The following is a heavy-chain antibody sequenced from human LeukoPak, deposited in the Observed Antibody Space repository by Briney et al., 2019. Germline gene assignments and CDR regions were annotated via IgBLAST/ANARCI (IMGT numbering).Heavy chain of an antibody. CDR2: ISAYNGNT. CDR1: GGTFSSYA. V-gene: IGHV1-18*01. D-gene: IGHD3-22*01. Sequence: ASVKVSCKASGGTFSSYAISWVRQAPGQGLEWMGWISAYNGNTNYAQKLQGRVTMTTDTSTSTAYMELRSLRSDDTAVYYCAREGFYDSSGYYKIDYWGQGTLVTVSS. CDR3: AREGFYDSSGYYKIDY. J-gene: IGHJ4*02.